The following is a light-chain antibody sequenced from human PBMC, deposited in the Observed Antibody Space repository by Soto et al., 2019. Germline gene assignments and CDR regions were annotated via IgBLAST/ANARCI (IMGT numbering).Light chain of an antibody. CDR2: WAS. CDR1: QSVFYSSNNKNY. V-gene: IGKV4-1*01. CDR3: QHYYSAPYT. Sequence: DIVMTQSPDSLAVSLSERATINCKSSQSVFYSSNNKNYLAWYQQKPGQPPNLLIYWASTRKSGVPDRFSGGGSGTDFTLTISSLQAEDVAVYYCQHYYSAPYTFGQGTKLEI. J-gene: IGKJ2*01.